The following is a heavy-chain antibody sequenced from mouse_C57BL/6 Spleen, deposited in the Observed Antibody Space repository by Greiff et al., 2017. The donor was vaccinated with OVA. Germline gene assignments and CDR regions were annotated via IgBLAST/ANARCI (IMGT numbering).Heavy chain of an antibody. D-gene: IGHD1-1*01. CDR3: ARGYYYGSSGAMGC. Sequence: VQLQQSVAELVRPGASVKLSCTASGFTIKNTYMHWVKQRPEQGLEWIGRIDPANGNTKYAPKFQGKATITADTSSNTAYLQLSSLTSEDTAIYYCARGYYYGSSGAMGCWGQGASVTVSS. V-gene: IGHV14-3*01. CDR2: IDPANGNT. J-gene: IGHJ4*01. CDR1: GFTIKNTY.